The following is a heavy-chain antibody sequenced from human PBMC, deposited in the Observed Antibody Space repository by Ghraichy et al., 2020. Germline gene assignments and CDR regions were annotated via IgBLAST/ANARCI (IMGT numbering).Heavy chain of an antibody. V-gene: IGHV3-23*01. CDR1: GFTFSSYA. Sequence: LSLTCAASGFTFSSYAMSWVRQAPGKGLEWVSAISGSGGSTYYADSVKGRFTISRDNSKNTLYLQMNSLRAEDTAVYYCAKDRGAFDIWGQGTMVTVSS. CDR3: AKDRGAFDI. J-gene: IGHJ3*02. CDR2: ISGSGGST.